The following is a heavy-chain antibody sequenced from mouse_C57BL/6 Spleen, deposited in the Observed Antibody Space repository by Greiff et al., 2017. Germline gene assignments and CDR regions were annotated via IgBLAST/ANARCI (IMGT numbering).Heavy chain of an antibody. CDR3: ARAFYDYDGDYDAMDY. CDR1: GFTFSDYG. V-gene: IGHV5-17*01. Sequence: EVHLVESGGGLVKPGGSLKLSCAASGFTFSDYGMHWVRQAPEKGLEWVAYISSGSSTIYYADTVKGRFPISRDNAKNTLFLQMTSLRSEDTAMYYGARAFYDYDGDYDAMDYWGQGTSVTVSS. J-gene: IGHJ4*01. D-gene: IGHD2-4*01. CDR2: ISSGSSTI.